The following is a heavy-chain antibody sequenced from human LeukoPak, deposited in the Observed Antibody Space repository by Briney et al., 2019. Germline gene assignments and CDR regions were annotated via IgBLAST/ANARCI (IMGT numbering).Heavy chain of an antibody. Sequence: PGGSLRLSCAASGFAFSSYNVNWVRQAPGKGLEWVSYIGSSGSPTNYADSVGGRFTISRDNAKNSLYLQMNSLRDEDTAVYFCARRPYSDTSGRLSDVWGQGTTVTVSS. J-gene: IGHJ6*02. CDR1: GFAFSSYN. CDR3: ARRPYSDTSGRLSDV. CDR2: IGSSGSPT. V-gene: IGHV3-48*02. D-gene: IGHD3-22*01.